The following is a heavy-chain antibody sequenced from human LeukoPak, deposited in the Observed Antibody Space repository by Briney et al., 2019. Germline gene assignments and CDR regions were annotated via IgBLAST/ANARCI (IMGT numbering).Heavy chain of an antibody. CDR1: GGSISSYY. CDR3: AGGGGRGGSGNLYGMDV. V-gene: IGHV4-4*07. CDR2: IYTSGST. Sequence: PSETLSLTCTVSGGSISSYYWSWIRQPAGKGLEWIGRIYTSGSTNYNPSLKSRVTMSVDTSKNQLSLKLSSMTAADKAGYYSAGGGGRGGSGNLYGMDVWGQGTTVTVSS. J-gene: IGHJ6*02. D-gene: IGHD3-10*01.